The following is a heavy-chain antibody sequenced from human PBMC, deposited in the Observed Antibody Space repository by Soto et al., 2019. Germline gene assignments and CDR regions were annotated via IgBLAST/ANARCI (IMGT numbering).Heavy chain of an antibody. D-gene: IGHD6-19*01. CDR2: ISYDGSTK. J-gene: IGHJ6*02. Sequence: RRLSFAASGFTFSSYGMHWVRQAPGKGLERVAAISYDGSTKYYADSVKSRFTFSRDISKNTLYLQMNSLRAEDTAVYYCAKPDSSGWTYYYYHGLDVWGRGTTVTVSS. CDR3: AKPDSSGWTYYYYHGLDV. CDR1: GFTFSSYG. V-gene: IGHV3-30*18.